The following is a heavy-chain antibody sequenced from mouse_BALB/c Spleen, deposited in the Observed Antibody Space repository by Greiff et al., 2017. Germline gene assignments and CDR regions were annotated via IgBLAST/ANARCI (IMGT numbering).Heavy chain of an antibody. J-gene: IGHJ3*01. Sequence: QVQLKESGAELLKPGASVKISCKATGYTFSSYWIEWVKLRPGHGLEWIGEILPGSGSTNYNDKFKGKATFTADTSSNTAYMQLSSLTSEDSAVYYCARGDYDGKFADWGQGTRVTVSA. CDR3: ARGDYDGKFAD. D-gene: IGHD2-4*01. CDR1: GYTFSSYW. CDR2: ILPGSGST. V-gene: IGHV1-9*01.